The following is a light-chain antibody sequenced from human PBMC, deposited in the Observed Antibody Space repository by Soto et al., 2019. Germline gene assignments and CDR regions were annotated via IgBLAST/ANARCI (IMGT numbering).Light chain of an antibody. J-gene: IGLJ3*02. V-gene: IGLV2-14*03. Sequence: QSVLKQPASVSGSPGQAITISCAGTSREIGAYDYVSWYRQHPGKAPEVLIYNVVNRPTGVSNRISAAKSGNSASLTISGLQAEDEADYYCSSFTTTHGHLVLGGGTKLTVL. CDR3: SSFTTTHGHLV. CDR1: SREIGAYDY. CDR2: NVV.